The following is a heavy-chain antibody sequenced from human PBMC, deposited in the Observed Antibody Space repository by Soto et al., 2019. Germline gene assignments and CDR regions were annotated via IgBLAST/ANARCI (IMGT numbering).Heavy chain of an antibody. V-gene: IGHV3-23*01. Sequence: GGSLRLSCAASGFTFSNFALSWVRQAPGKGLEWVCSLTDSGGNTYYADSVKGRFTISRDNSRNTLYLQMNSLRAEDTAVYYCAVATSPYYYYYMDVWGKGTTVTVSS. CDR2: LTDSGGNT. CDR3: AVATSPYYYYYMDV. J-gene: IGHJ6*03. CDR1: GFTFSNFA. D-gene: IGHD5-12*01.